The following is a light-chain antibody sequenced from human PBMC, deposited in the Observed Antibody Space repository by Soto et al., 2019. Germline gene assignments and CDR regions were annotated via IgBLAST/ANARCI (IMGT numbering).Light chain of an antibody. V-gene: IGKV3D-20*02. CDR3: QQRRSWQVT. CDR2: DAS. CDR1: QRIRSTS. J-gene: IGKJ5*01. Sequence: ILLTQCPCTLSFSPVERATLSCRPRQRIRSTSLAWYQQKPGQAPRLLIYDASKRATGIPARFSGSGSGTNFTLTISSLEPEDFAVYYCQQRRSWQVTFGQGTRLEIK.